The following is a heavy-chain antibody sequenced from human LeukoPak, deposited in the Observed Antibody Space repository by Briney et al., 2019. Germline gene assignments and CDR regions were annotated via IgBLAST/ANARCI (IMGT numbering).Heavy chain of an antibody. CDR1: GYSFTSYW. J-gene: IGHJ4*02. V-gene: IGHV5-51*01. CDR2: VYPGDSDT. Sequence: GESLKISCKGSGYSFTSYWSGWVRQMPGKGLEWMGIVYPGDSDTRYSPSFQGQVTISADQSISTAYLQWSSLKASDTAMYYCARRAQNCTNGVCYSYYFEYWGQGTLVTVSS. CDR3: ARRAQNCTNGVCYSYYFEY. D-gene: IGHD2-8*01.